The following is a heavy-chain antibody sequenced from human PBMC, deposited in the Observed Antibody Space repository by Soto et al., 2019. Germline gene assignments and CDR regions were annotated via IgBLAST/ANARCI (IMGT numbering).Heavy chain of an antibody. CDR1: GFTFDDYA. V-gene: IGHV3-9*01. J-gene: IGHJ6*02. CDR3: AKARLWGGDGYNSYNNNAMDV. Sequence: EMQLVESGGGSVQPGRSLRLSCAASGFTFDDYAMYWVRQGPGKGLEWDSGISWDSGRIGYADSVKGRFTISRDNAKTSLYLQMNSLRPEDTALYYCAKARLWGGDGYNSYNNNAMDVWGQGTTVTVSS. CDR2: ISWDSGRI. D-gene: IGHD3-16*01.